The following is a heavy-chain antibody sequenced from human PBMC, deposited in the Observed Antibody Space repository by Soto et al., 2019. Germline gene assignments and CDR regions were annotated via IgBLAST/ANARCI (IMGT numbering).Heavy chain of an antibody. D-gene: IGHD6-6*01. Sequence: QVQLVQSGAEVKKPGSSVKVSCKASGGTFSSYAISWVRQAPGQGLEWMGGIIPIFGTANYAQKFLGRVTITADASTSTAYMELSSLRSEDTAVYYGARDIAGAARHDAFDIWGQGTMVTLSS. J-gene: IGHJ3*02. V-gene: IGHV1-69*01. CDR1: GGTFSSYA. CDR3: ARDIAGAARHDAFDI. CDR2: IIPIFGTA.